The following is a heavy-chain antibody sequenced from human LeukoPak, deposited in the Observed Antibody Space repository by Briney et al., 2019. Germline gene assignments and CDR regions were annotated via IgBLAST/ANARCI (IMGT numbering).Heavy chain of an antibody. D-gene: IGHD3-22*01. CDR1: GFTFSSYG. Sequence: GGSLRLSCAASGFTFSSYGMHWVRQAPGKGLEWVAFIRYDGSNKYYADSVKGRFTISRDNSKNTLYLQMNSLRAEDTAVYYCAKDRYYDSSGYYPGYWGQGTLVTVSS. J-gene: IGHJ4*02. CDR2: IRYDGSNK. V-gene: IGHV3-30*02. CDR3: AKDRYYDSSGYYPGY.